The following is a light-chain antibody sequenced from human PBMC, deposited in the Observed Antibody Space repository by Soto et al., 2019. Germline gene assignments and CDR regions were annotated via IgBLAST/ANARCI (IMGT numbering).Light chain of an antibody. CDR3: QQHNDSPFT. Sequence: DIQMTQSPSTLSASVGDRVTITCRASQSIGSWLAWYLQKPGKAPKLLIYDVSGLQSGVPSRFSGSGSGTEFTLTISSLQPDDFATYYCQQHNDSPFTFGPGTKVDIK. CDR1: QSIGSW. CDR2: DVS. V-gene: IGKV1-5*01. J-gene: IGKJ3*01.